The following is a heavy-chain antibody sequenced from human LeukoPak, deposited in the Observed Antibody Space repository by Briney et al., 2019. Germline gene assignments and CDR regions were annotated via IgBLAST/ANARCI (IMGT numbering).Heavy chain of an antibody. CDR2: IKQDGSDK. CDR1: GFSFSNYW. Sequence: GGSLRLSCAGSGFSFSNYWMTWVRQAPGKWLEWVANIKQDGSDKYYVDSVKGRFTISRDNAKNSLYLQMNSLRAEDTAVYYCATVPAGHYFDYWGQGTLVIVSS. D-gene: IGHD2-2*01. V-gene: IGHV3-7*01. J-gene: IGHJ4*02. CDR3: ATVPAGHYFDY.